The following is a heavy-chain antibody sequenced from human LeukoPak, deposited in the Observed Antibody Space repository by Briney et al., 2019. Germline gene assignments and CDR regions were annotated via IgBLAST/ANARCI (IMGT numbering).Heavy chain of an antibody. CDR2: ISSSSSYI. Sequence: GGSLRLSCAASGFTFSSYSMNWVRQAPGKGLEWVSSISSSSSYIYYADPVKGRFTISRDNAKNSLFLQMNSLRAEDAALYFCARVGIYGDYNRYFDYWGQGTLVTVSS. CDR1: GFTFSSYS. CDR3: ARVGIYGDYNRYFDY. J-gene: IGHJ4*02. V-gene: IGHV3-21*04. D-gene: IGHD4-17*01.